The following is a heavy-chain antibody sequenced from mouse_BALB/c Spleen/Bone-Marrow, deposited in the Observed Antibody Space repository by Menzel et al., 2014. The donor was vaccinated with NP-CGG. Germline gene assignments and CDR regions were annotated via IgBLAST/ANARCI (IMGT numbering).Heavy chain of an antibody. V-gene: IGHV3-1*02. CDR1: GYSITSGYG. Sequence: EVQLVESGPDLVKPSQSLSLTCTVTGYSITSGYGWHWIRQFPGNKLEWMGYIHYSGSTNYNPSLKSRISITPDTSKNQFFLQLNSVTTEDTATYYCAREARTTARFAYWGQGTLVTVSA. CDR3: AREARTTARFAY. CDR2: IHYSGST. J-gene: IGHJ3*01. D-gene: IGHD1-2*01.